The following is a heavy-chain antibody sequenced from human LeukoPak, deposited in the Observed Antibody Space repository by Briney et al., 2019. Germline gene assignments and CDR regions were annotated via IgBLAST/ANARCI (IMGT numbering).Heavy chain of an antibody. D-gene: IGHD3-3*01. J-gene: IGHJ4*02. V-gene: IGHV3-33*06. Sequence: GGSLRLSCAASGFTFSSYGMHWVRQAPGKGLEWVAVIWYDGSNKYYADSVKGRFTISRDNSKNTLYLQMNSLRAEDTAVYHCAKDGNILRFLEWSYYFDYWGQGTLVTVSS. CDR3: AKDGNILRFLEWSYYFDY. CDR2: IWYDGSNK. CDR1: GFTFSSYG.